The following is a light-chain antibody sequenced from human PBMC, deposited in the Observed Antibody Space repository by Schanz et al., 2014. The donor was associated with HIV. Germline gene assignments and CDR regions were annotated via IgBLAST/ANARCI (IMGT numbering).Light chain of an antibody. CDR3: ATWDDSLNAWV. CDR1: TSNIGSNT. CDR2: RNN. V-gene: IGLV1-44*01. J-gene: IGLJ3*02. Sequence: QSVLTQPPSTSGTPGQRVIISCSGSTSNIGSNTVNWYQQLPRTAPKLLIYRNNQRPSGVPARFSGSKSGSSASLAISGLQSEDEADYYCATWDDSLNAWVFGGGTKLTVL.